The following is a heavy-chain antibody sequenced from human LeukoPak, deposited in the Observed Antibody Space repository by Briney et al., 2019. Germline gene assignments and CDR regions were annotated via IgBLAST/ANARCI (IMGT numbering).Heavy chain of an antibody. Sequence: GGSLRLSCAASGFTFSNFGMSWARQAPGKGLEWVSFVSASTTYTYYADSVKGRFTISRDNSKNTLYLQMSSLRAEDTAVYYCAKRLRTTSGPFDGWGQGTQVTVSS. V-gene: IGHV3-23*01. J-gene: IGHJ4*02. CDR1: GFTFSNFG. CDR2: VSASTTYT. D-gene: IGHD4-17*01. CDR3: AKRLRTTSGPFDG.